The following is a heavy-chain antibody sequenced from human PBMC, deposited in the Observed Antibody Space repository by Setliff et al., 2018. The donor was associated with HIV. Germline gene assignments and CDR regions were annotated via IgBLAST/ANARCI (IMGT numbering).Heavy chain of an antibody. D-gene: IGHD2-21*02. CDR1: GASVTTHS. CDR3: AITIVGVTTEMY. V-gene: IGHV4-59*02. Sequence: SETLSLTCTVSGASVTTHSWSWIRQSPEKGLEWIAFILDTGSPNYSPSFKSRVTISVDTSKPQFSLKMNSVTAADTAVYYCAITIVGVTTEMYWGQGTLVTVSS. J-gene: IGHJ4*02. CDR2: ILDTGSP.